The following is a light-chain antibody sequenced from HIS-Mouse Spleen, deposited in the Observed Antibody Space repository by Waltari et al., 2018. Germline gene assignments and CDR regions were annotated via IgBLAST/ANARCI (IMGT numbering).Light chain of an antibody. J-gene: IGLJ2*01. Sequence: QSALTQPRSVSGSPGQSVTISCTGTSSDVGGYNYVSWYQQHPGKAPKLMIYDVSKRPAGVPERFSGSKSGNTASLPISGLQAEDEADYYCCSYAGSYTFEVVFGGGTKLTVL. V-gene: IGLV2-11*01. CDR2: DVS. CDR1: SSDVGGYNY. CDR3: CSYAGSYTFEVV.